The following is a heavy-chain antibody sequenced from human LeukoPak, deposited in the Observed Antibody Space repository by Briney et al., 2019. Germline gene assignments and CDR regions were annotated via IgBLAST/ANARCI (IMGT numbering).Heavy chain of an antibody. Sequence: ASETLSLTCTVSGGSISSYYWSWIRQPPGKGLEWIGYIYYSGSTNYNPSLKSRVTISVDTSKNQFSLNLRSVTAADTAVYYCARRSYNSPFRYWGQGTPVTVSS. CDR3: ARRSYNSPFRY. V-gene: IGHV4-59*12. D-gene: IGHD5-24*01. J-gene: IGHJ4*02. CDR1: GGSISSYY. CDR2: IYYSGST.